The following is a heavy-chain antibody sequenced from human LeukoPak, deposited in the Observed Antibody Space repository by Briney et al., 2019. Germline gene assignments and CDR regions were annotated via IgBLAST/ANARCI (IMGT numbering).Heavy chain of an antibody. J-gene: IGHJ6*02. D-gene: IGHD3-10*01. CDR1: GESFSGYQ. Sequence: SETLSLTCAVYGESFSGYQWSWIRQPPGKGLEWIGEINHGGSTNYNPSLKSRVSISVDPSKNQFSLKLSSVTAADTAVYYCARPGQLGSLYYGMDVWGQGTTVTV. V-gene: IGHV4-34*01. CDR3: ARPGQLGSLYYGMDV. CDR2: INHGGST.